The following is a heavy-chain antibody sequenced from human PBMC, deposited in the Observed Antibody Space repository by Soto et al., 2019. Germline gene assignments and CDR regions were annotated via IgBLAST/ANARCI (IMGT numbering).Heavy chain of an antibody. V-gene: IGHV1-18*01. CDR1: GYTFTSYG. CDR2: ISAYNGNT. D-gene: IGHD2-2*01. CDR3: ARVGYCISTSCYRLNNWIDP. J-gene: IGHJ5*02. Sequence: ASVKVSCKASGYTFTSYGISWVQQAPGQGLEWMGWISAYNGNTNYAQKLQGRVIMTTDTSTSTAYMELRSLRSDDTAVYYCARVGYCISTSCYRLNNWIDPWGQGTLVSVSS.